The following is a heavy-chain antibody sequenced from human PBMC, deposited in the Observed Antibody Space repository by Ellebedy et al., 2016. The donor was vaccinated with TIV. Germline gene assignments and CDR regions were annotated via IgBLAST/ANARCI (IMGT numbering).Heavy chain of an antibody. CDR2: IYSSGTT. D-gene: IGHD1-14*01. Sequence: MPSETLSLTCTVSGASISSGGYSWSWVRQPPGKGLECIGNIYSSGTTYYNPSLKSRVTISIDMSTNHFSLELTSVTATDTAVYYGSRGVTDADSHYLGYWGQGTLVTVSS. CDR1: GASISSGGYS. V-gene: IGHV4-30-2*01. CDR3: SRGVTDADSHYLGY. J-gene: IGHJ4*02.